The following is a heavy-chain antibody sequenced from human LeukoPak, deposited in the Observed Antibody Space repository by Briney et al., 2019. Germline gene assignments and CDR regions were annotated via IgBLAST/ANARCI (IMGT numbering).Heavy chain of an antibody. D-gene: IGHD3-10*01. CDR3: ARCLWFGEFPDAGGFED. Sequence: GGSLRLSCAASGFTFNNYAMNWVRQAPGKGLEWVSGISDSGGTTYYADSVKGRFTISRDNSKNTLYLQMNTLRAEDTAVYYCARCLWFGEFPDAGGFEDWGQGTLVTVSS. J-gene: IGHJ4*02. V-gene: IGHV3-23*01. CDR1: GFTFNNYA. CDR2: ISDSGGTT.